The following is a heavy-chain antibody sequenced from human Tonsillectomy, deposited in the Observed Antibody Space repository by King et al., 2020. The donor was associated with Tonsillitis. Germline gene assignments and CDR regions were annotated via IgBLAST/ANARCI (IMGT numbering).Heavy chain of an antibody. D-gene: IGHD6-13*01. J-gene: IGHJ5*01. CDR1: GFTFDDYA. CDR2: IIWNSGSI. Sequence: VQLVESGGGLVQPGRSLRLSCAASGFTFDDYAMHWVRQAPGKGLEWVSGIIWNSGSIGYAYSVKGRFTISRDNAKNPLYLQMNSLRAEDTALYYCAKDTQRGGNSWYGYNWFDSWGQGTLVTVSS. V-gene: IGHV3-9*01. CDR3: AKDTQRGGNSWYGYNWFDS.